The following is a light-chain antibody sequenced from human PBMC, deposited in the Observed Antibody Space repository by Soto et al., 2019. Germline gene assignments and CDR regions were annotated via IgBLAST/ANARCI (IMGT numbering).Light chain of an antibody. J-gene: IGLJ1*01. CDR2: EVT. V-gene: IGLV2-14*01. CDR3: SSYTTSSTRV. CDR1: SSDVGIXXX. Sequence: QSVLXQPASVSGSSGQSIAISCTGSSSDVGIXXXXXXXXXXXXXXXXXIIYEVTSRPSGVSIRFSGSKSGNTASLTISGLQPEDEADYYCSSYTTSSTRVFGTGTKVTVL.